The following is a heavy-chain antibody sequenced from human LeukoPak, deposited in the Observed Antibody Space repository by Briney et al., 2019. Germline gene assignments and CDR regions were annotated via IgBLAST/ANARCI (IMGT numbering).Heavy chain of an antibody. CDR3: AKASLAAAGTRFDP. J-gene: IGHJ5*02. D-gene: IGHD6-13*01. V-gene: IGHV3-23*01. Sequence: PGGSLRLSCVASGFSFSSYGMNWVRQAPGKGLEWVPGVGGSGGTTYYADSVKGRFTIFRDNSKNTLYLQMNSLRAEDTAVYYCAKASLAAAGTRFDPWGQGTLVTVSS. CDR1: GFSFSSYG. CDR2: VGGSGGTT.